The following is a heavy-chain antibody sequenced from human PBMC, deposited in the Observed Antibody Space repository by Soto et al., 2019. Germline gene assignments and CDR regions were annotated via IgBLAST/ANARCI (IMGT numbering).Heavy chain of an antibody. Sequence: GGSLRRSCAASGLPFSSTDMTWVRQAPGKGLECVSTIDGSGGTTYYADSVKCRFTISRANFINTESLQMNSLRADDTALYFCAKLTGWLMTGGQGALQNVST. V-gene: IGHV3-23*01. D-gene: IGHD3-10*01. CDR3: AKLTGWLMT. CDR1: GLPFSSTD. J-gene: IGHJ4*02. CDR2: IDGSGGTT.